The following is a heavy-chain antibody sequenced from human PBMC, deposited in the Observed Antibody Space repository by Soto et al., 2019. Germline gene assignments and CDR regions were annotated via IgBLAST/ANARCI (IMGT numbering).Heavy chain of an antibody. D-gene: IGHD3-16*02. J-gene: IGHJ5*02. CDR2: IYWDDDK. CDR3: ANIPNCYQYDWCDP. Sequence: QITLKESGPTLVKPTQTLTLTCTFSGFSLTTRGVGVGWIRQPPGKALECLALIYWDDDKRYSPPLQSRLSITKDTSKSQVVLTMTNVDPVDTATYHCANIPNCYQYDWCDPWGQGSLLAVSS. V-gene: IGHV2-5*02. CDR1: GFSLTTRGVG.